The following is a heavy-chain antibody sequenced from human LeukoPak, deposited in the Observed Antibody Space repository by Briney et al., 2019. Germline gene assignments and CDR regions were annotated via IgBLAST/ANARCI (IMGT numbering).Heavy chain of an antibody. J-gene: IGHJ6*02. D-gene: IGHD6-19*01. CDR2: IWYDGSNK. V-gene: IGHV3-33*01. CDR3: ARDYDGSGWTRLYYYYGMDV. CDR1: GFTFSSYG. Sequence: GGSLRLSCAASGFTFSSYGMHRVRQAPGKGLEWVAVIWYDGSNKYYADSVKGRFTISRDNSKNTLYLQMNSLRAEDTAVYYCARDYDGSGWTRLYYYYGMDVWGQGTTVTVSS.